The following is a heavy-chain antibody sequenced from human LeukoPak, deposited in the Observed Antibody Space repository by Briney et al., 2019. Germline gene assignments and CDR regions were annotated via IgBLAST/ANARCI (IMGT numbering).Heavy chain of an antibody. CDR2: IYPGDSDT. Sequence: GESLKISCKGSGYSFTSYWIGWVRQMPGKGLEWMGIIYPGDSDTRYSPSFQGQVTISADKSISTAYLQWSSLKASDTAMYYCARHRRATVNHYYYGMDVWGQGTTVTASS. J-gene: IGHJ6*02. V-gene: IGHV5-51*01. D-gene: IGHD4-17*01. CDR3: ARHRRATVNHYYYGMDV. CDR1: GYSFTSYW.